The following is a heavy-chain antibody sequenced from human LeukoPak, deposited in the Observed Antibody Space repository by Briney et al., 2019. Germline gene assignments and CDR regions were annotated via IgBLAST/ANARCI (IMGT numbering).Heavy chain of an antibody. D-gene: IGHD3-16*01. Sequence: GGSLRLSCAASGFTFSSYAMSWVRQAPGKGLEWVSAISGSGGSTYYADSVKGQFTISRDNSKDRLYLQMNSLRPEDTAMYYCARVRGGRSWYYYGMDVWGRGTTVTVSS. CDR2: ISGSGGST. J-gene: IGHJ6*02. CDR1: GFTFSSYA. V-gene: IGHV3-23*01. CDR3: ARVRGGRSWYYYGMDV.